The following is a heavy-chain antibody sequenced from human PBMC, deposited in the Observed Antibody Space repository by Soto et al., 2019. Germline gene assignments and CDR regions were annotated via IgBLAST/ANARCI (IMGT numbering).Heavy chain of an antibody. CDR2: IYPAYSDA. CDR1: GYXSASHV. D-gene: IGHD3-3*01. V-gene: IGHV5-51*01. CDR3: ARQLITTWGALDI. J-gene: IGHJ3*02. Sequence: EXLKSSGKCSGYXSASHVAAWVRHMPGKGLEFMGIIYPAYSDARYNPSFQGQVSISVEKTINTAYLQLSRLNASHTDIYYCARQLITTWGALDIWGQGTMGTVS.